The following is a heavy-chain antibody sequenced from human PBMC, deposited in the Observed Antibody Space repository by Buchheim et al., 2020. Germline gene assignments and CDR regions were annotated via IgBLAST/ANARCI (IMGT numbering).Heavy chain of an antibody. V-gene: IGHV4-59*01. CDR2: MYYSGGS. CDR1: GVSMKNYY. CDR3: ARVGTTWAYFDY. J-gene: IGHJ4*02. D-gene: IGHD2/OR15-2a*01. Sequence: QVQLQESGPGLVKPSETLSPTCNVSGVSMKNYYWSWIRQPPGKGLEWIGYMYYSGGSNYNPSLNGRATISIDTSKSQFSLILKSISAADTAMYYCARVGTTWAYFDYWGQGT.